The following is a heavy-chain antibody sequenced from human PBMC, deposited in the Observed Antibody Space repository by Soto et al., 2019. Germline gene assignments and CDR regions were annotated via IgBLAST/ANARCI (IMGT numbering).Heavy chain of an antibody. CDR3: ARDLGSSGVCY. CDR1: GYTFTCYA. V-gene: IGHV1-69*10. D-gene: IGHD6-6*01. Sequence: SLKVSCKASGYTFTCYAISWVRQAPGQGLEWMGWISANLGKANYAQKFQGRVTITADKSTSTAYMELSSLRSEDTAVYYCARDLGSSGVCYWGQGTLVTVSS. CDR2: ISANLGKA. J-gene: IGHJ4*02.